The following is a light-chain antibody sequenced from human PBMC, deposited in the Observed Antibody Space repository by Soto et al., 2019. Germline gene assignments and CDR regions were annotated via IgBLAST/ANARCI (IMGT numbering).Light chain of an antibody. CDR1: QSVTNNY. CDR3: QQCDHSPLT. V-gene: IGKV3-20*01. J-gene: IGKJ1*01. CDR2: DAS. Sequence: EIVLTQSPGTLSLSPGERATLSCRASQSVTNNYVAWYQQKPGQPPRLLIHDASNRATGIPDRFSGSGSGTAFTLTSSRLEPDDFAVYSCQQCDHSPLTFGQGTTVDIK.